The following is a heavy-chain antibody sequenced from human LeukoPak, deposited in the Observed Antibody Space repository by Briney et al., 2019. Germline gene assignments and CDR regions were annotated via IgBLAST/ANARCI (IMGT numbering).Heavy chain of an antibody. D-gene: IGHD3-16*02. CDR3: AREMARHDYVWGSYRPPSDAFDI. Sequence: ASVTVSCKASGYTFTSYYMHWVRQAPGQGLEWMGIINPSGGSTSYAQKFQGRVTMTRDTSTSTVYMELSSLRSEDTAVYYCAREMARHDYVWGSYRPPSDAFDIWGQGTMVTVSS. CDR2: INPSGGST. J-gene: IGHJ3*02. V-gene: IGHV1-46*01. CDR1: GYTFTSYY.